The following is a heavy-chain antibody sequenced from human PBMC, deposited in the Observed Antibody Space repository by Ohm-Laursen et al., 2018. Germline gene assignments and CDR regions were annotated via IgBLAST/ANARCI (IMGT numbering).Heavy chain of an antibody. J-gene: IGHJ6*02. CDR1: GFTFDDYA. V-gene: IGHV3-9*01. Sequence: SLRLSCTASGFTFDDYAMHWVRQAPGKGLEWVSGISWNSGSIGYADSVKGRFTISRDNAKNSLYLQMNSLRAEDTALYYCAKDLLLWSLGYGMDVWGQGTTVTVSS. CDR2: ISWNSGSI. D-gene: IGHD3-10*01. CDR3: AKDLLLWSLGYGMDV.